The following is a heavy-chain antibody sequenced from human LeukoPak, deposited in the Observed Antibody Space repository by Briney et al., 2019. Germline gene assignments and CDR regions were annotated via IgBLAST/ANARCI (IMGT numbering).Heavy chain of an antibody. D-gene: IGHD2-15*01. CDR2: IYYSGST. CDR1: GGSFSGYY. J-gene: IGHJ6*03. V-gene: IGHV4-39*01. CDR3: ASFYCSGGSCYQYFSYYYMDV. Sequence: SETLSLTCAVYGGSFSGYYWGWIRQPPGKGLEWIGSIYYSGSTYYNPSLQSRVTISVDMSKNQFSLKLNSVTAADTAVYYCASFYCSGGSCYQYFSYYYMDVWGKGTTVTISS.